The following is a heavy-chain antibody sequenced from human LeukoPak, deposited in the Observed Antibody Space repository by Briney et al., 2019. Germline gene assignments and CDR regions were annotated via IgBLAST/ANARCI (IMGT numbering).Heavy chain of an antibody. CDR3: ARARPDPRYFDL. CDR2: INHSGST. D-gene: IGHD1-14*01. J-gene: IGHJ2*01. Sequence: SETLSLTCAVYGGSFSGYYWSLIRQPPGKGLEWIGEINHSGSTNYNPSLKSRVTISVDTSKNQFSLKLSSVTAADTAVYYCARARPDPRYFDLWGRGTLVTVSS. V-gene: IGHV4-34*01. CDR1: GGSFSGYY.